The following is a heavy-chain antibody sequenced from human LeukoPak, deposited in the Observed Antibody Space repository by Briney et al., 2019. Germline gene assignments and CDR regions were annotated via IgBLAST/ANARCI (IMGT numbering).Heavy chain of an antibody. CDR1: GFTFSSYW. Sequence: SGGSLRLSCAASGFTFSSYWMSWVRQAPGKGLEWVANIEQDGSDKYYVDSVKGRFTLSRDNAKNSLFLQMNSLRAEDTAVYYCARTFRIVVPAAIVLGGFDYWGQGTLVTVSS. CDR2: IEQDGSDK. V-gene: IGHV3-7*01. CDR3: ARTFRIVVPAAIVLGGFDY. J-gene: IGHJ4*02. D-gene: IGHD2-2*02.